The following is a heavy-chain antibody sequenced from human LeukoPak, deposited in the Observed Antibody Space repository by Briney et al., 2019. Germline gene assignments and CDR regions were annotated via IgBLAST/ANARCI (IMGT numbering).Heavy chain of an antibody. V-gene: IGHV4-34*01. Sequence: SETLSLTCAVYGGSFSGYYWSWIRQPPGKGLEWIGEINHSGGTNYNPSLKSRVTISVDTSKNQFSLKLGSVTAADTAVYYCARGTLRGSWYYWGQGTLVTVSS. D-gene: IGHD6-13*01. CDR1: GGSFSGYY. CDR2: INHSGGT. J-gene: IGHJ4*02. CDR3: ARGTLRGSWYY.